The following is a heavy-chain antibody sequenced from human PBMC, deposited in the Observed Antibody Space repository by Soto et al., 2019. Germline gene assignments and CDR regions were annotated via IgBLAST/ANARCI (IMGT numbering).Heavy chain of an antibody. D-gene: IGHD3-10*02. CDR2: FYYSGTT. CDR3: AKLVRDDVRRSDLDH. V-gene: IGHV4-39*01. J-gene: IGHJ4*02. CDR1: GDSITASYSN. Sequence: SETRSLTCTVSGDSITASYSNWAWIRQPPGKGLEWIGTFYYSGTTSQNPPLRSRITISGDTSRNQCSLNLRSVTAADSGVYYCAKLVRDDVRRSDLDHWGQGTLVTVAS.